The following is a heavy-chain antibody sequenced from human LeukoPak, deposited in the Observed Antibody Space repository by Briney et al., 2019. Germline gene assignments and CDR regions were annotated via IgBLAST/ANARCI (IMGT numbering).Heavy chain of an antibody. Sequence: ASVKVSCKASGGTFSSYAISWVRQAPGQGLEWMGGIIPIFGTANYAQKFQGRVTITADESTSTAYMELSSLRSEDTAVYYCAKSGGDYYDSSGYYPFDYWGQGTLVTVSS. CDR3: AKSGGDYYDSSGYYPFDY. CDR1: GGTFSSYA. CDR2: IIPIFGTA. V-gene: IGHV1-69*13. J-gene: IGHJ4*02. D-gene: IGHD3-22*01.